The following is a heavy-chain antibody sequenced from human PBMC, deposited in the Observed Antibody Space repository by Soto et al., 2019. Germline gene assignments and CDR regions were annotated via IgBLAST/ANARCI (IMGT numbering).Heavy chain of an antibody. CDR2: ISGSAATT. Sequence: EVQLLESGGGLVQPGGSLRLSCAASGFTFSNYAMNWVRQAPGKGLEWVSAISGSAATTHFADSVKGRFTISRDNSKNTLYLQMNSLRAEDTAVYYCARDRSYYDSSGSYSPPYWGQGTLVTVSS. D-gene: IGHD3-22*01. J-gene: IGHJ4*02. CDR3: ARDRSYYDSSGSYSPPY. V-gene: IGHV3-23*01. CDR1: GFTFSNYA.